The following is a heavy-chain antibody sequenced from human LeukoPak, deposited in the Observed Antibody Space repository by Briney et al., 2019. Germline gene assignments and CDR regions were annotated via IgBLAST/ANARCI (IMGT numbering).Heavy chain of an antibody. J-gene: IGHJ4*02. V-gene: IGHV3-66*01. CDR1: GFTVSSNY. CDR2: IYSGGTT. CDR3: ARDYYGTGNLDY. D-gene: IGHD3-10*01. Sequence: GGSLRLSCAASGFTVSSNYVSWVRQAPGKGLEWVSVIYSGGTTYYADSVKGRFTISRDNSKNTLYLQISSLRGEDTAVYYCARDYYGTGNLDYWGQGTLVTVSS.